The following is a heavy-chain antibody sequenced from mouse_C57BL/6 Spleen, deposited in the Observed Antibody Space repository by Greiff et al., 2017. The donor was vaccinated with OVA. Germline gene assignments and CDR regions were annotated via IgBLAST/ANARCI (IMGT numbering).Heavy chain of an antibody. CDR1: GFTFSSYG. D-gene: IGHD3-1*01. V-gene: IGHV5-6*01. Sequence: EVQLVESGGDLVKPGGSLKLSCAASGFTFSSYGMSWVRQTPDKRLEWVATISSGGSYTYYPDSVKGRFTISRDNAKNTLYLQMSSLKSEDTAMYYCARQSDGAFAYWGQGTLVTVSA. J-gene: IGHJ3*01. CDR3: ARQSDGAFAY. CDR2: ISSGGSYT.